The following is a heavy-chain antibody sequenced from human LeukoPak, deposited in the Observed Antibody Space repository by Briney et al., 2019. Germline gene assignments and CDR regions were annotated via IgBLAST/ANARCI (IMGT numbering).Heavy chain of an antibody. Sequence: PGGSLRLSCAASGFTFSSYAMSWVRQAPGKGLEWVAVIWYDGSNKYYADSVKGRFTISRDNSKNTLYLQMNSLRAEDTAVYYCARDRDYCSGGSCYVDYWGQGTLVTVSS. CDR3: ARDRDYCSGGSCYVDY. D-gene: IGHD2-15*01. V-gene: IGHV3-33*08. CDR2: IWYDGSNK. J-gene: IGHJ4*02. CDR1: GFTFSSYA.